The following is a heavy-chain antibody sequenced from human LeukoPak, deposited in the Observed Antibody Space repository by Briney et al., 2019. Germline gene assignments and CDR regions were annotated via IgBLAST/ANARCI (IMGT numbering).Heavy chain of an antibody. CDR2: INPGDSDT. V-gene: IGHV5-51*01. CDR1: GYSFTSHW. Sequence: GESLKISCKGSGYSFTSHWIGWVRQMPGKGLEWMGIINPGDSDTKYSPSFQGQVTISADKSINTAYLQWNSLRASDTAMYYRARREGSGNYLIDYWGQGTLVTVSS. D-gene: IGHD3-10*01. J-gene: IGHJ4*02. CDR3: ARREGSGNYLIDY.